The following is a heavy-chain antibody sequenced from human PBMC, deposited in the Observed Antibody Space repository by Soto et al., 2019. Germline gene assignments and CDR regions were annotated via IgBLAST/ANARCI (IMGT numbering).Heavy chain of an antibody. CDR1: GGTFSSYT. CDR3: ASLRGSGSYYIY. D-gene: IGHD3-10*01. V-gene: IGHV1-69*02. Sequence: QVQLVQSGAEVKKPGSSVKVSCKASGGTFSSYTISWVRQAPGQGLEWMGRIIPILGIANYAQKFQGRVTITADKSTSTAYMELSSLRSGDTAVYYCASLRGSGSYYIYWGQGTLVTVSS. CDR2: IIPILGIA. J-gene: IGHJ4*02.